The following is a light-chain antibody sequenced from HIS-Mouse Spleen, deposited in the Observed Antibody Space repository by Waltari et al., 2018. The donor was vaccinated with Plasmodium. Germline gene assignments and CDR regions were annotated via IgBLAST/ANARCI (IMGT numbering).Light chain of an antibody. V-gene: IGKV3-11*01. J-gene: IGKJ4*02. CDR3: QRRSNWLPLT. Sequence: EIVLTQSPATLSLSPVERATLSCRASQRVSSYLAGYQQKPGQAPRLLIYDASNRATGIPARFSGSGSGTDFALSISSLEPEDCAVYYCQRRSNWLPLTFGGGTKVEIK. CDR2: DAS. CDR1: QRVSSY.